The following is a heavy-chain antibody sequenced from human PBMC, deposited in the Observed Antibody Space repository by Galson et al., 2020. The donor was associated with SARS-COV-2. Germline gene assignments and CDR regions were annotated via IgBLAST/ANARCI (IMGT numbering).Heavy chain of an antibody. V-gene: IGHV5-51*01. J-gene: IGHJ4*02. D-gene: IGHD5-12*01. Sequence: KIGESLKISCKVSGYSFTNFWIGWVRQMPGKGLEWMGIIYPGDSETRYSPSFQGQIIISADKSINTAYLQWISLKALDTAMYYCARQLIGNTPQDAYSGYDLDYWGQGTLVTVSS. CDR2: IYPGDSET. CDR3: ARQLIGNTPQDAYSGYDLDY. CDR1: GYSFTNFW.